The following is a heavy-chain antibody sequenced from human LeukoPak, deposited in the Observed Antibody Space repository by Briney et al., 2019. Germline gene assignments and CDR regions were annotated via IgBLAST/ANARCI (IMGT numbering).Heavy chain of an antibody. J-gene: IGHJ4*02. CDR2: ISSSGSTI. CDR3: ARDPLMITFGGVIAGPPDY. CDR1: GFTFSDYY. Sequence: GGSLRLSCAASGFTFSDYYMSWIRQAPGKGLEWVSYISSSGSTIYYADSVKGRFTISRDNAKNSLYLQMNSLRAEDTAVYYCARDPLMITFGGVIAGPPDYWGQGTLVTVSS. V-gene: IGHV3-11*04. D-gene: IGHD3-16*02.